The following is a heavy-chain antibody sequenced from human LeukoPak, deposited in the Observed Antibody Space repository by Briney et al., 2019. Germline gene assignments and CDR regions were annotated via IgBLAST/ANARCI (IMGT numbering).Heavy chain of an antibody. CDR1: GGTFSSYA. Sequence: SVKVSCKASGGTFSSYAISWVRQAPGQGLEWMGGIIPIFGTANYAQKFQGRVTITADESTSTAYMELSSLRSEDTAVYHCARGPRVYCSGGSCYPGIHYFDYWGQGTLVTVSS. CDR2: IIPIFGTA. D-gene: IGHD2-15*01. J-gene: IGHJ4*02. CDR3: ARGPRVYCSGGSCYPGIHYFDY. V-gene: IGHV1-69*13.